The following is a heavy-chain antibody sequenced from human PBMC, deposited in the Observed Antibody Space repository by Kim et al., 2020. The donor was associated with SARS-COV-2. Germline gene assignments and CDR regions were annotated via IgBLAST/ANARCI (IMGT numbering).Heavy chain of an antibody. V-gene: IGHV4-30-4*01. J-gene: IGHJ4*02. CDR3: ASGRGQGGYYVAY. Sequence: SETLSLTCTVSGGSISSGDYYWSWIRQPPGKGLEWIGYIYYSGSTYYNPSLKSRVTISVDTSKNQFSPKLSSVTAADTAVYYCASGRGQGGYYVAYWGQGTLVTVSS. CDR2: IYYSGST. CDR1: GGSISSGDYY. D-gene: IGHD3-3*01.